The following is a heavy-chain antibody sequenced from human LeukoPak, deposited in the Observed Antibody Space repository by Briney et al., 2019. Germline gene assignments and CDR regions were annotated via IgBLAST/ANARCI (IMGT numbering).Heavy chain of an antibody. D-gene: IGHD5-24*01. Sequence: GGSLRLSCAASGFTFDEHAMHWVRQAPGKGLEWVSLISGDGGSTYYVVSVKGRFTISRDNSKNSLYLHMNSLTTEDTALYYCAKDYVRDGYNYGVFQNWGRGTPVTVSS. CDR1: GFTFDEHA. V-gene: IGHV3-43*02. J-gene: IGHJ4*02. CDR2: ISGDGGST. CDR3: AKDYVRDGYNYGVFQN.